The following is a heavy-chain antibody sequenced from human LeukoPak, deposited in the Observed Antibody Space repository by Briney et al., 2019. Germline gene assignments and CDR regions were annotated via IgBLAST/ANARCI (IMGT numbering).Heavy chain of an antibody. J-gene: IGHJ6*03. Sequence: SETLSLTCSVSGGPVNSFFWSWIRQSPGKPLEWIAYITYSGSANYKPSLKSRVTISLDTSKNQVSLRLTSVTAADTAVYYCARVPYSDRIEFYYMDVWGKGTTVTVSS. CDR3: ARVPYSDRIEFYYMDV. D-gene: IGHD6-13*01. CDR1: GGPVNSFF. CDR2: ITYSGSA. V-gene: IGHV4-59*02.